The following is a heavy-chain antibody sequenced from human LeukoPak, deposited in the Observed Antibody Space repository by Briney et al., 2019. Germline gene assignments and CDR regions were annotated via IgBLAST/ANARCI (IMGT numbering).Heavy chain of an antibody. CDR1: GFIFSSFE. Sequence: GGSLRLSCAASGFIFSSFEMNWVRHAPGKGLEWISYISRSGSSIYYADSVKGRFSISRDNAKNSLYLQMNSLRAEDTAVYYCARDDESSGFYALDCWGQGTLVTVSS. V-gene: IGHV3-48*03. CDR3: ARDDESSGFYALDC. D-gene: IGHD3-22*01. J-gene: IGHJ4*02. CDR2: ISRSGSSI.